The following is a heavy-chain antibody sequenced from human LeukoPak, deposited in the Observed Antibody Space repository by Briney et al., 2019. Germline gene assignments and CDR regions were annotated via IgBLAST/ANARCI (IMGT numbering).Heavy chain of an antibody. CDR2: IYSIDST. CDR1: EITVSSAY. J-gene: IGHJ4*02. CDR3: ARIHSRGREVMN. D-gene: IGHD6-19*01. Sequence: GGSLILSCAAAPEITVSSAYMSWVRQPAGKRLEWVSLIYSIDSTYYADSVKGRFTISRDDSKNAVYLQMNSLRVDDTAVYYCARIHSRGREVMNWGQGTLVTVSS. V-gene: IGHV3-53*01.